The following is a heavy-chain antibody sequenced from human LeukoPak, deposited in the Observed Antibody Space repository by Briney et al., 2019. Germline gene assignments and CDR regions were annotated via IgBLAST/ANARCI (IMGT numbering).Heavy chain of an antibody. J-gene: IGHJ4*02. CDR2: IRYDGSNK. CDR1: GFTFSSYG. CDR3: AKDGDSGSGAYYFDY. Sequence: GGSLRLSCAASGFTFSSYGMHWVRQAPGKGLEWAAFIRYDGSNKYYADSVKGRFTISRDNSKNTLYLQMNSLRAEDTAVYYCAKDGDSGSGAYYFDYWGQGTLVTVSS. D-gene: IGHD2-15*01. V-gene: IGHV3-30*02.